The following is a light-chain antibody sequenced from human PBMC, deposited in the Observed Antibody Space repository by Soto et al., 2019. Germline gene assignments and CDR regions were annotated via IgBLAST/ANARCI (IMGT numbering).Light chain of an antibody. CDR1: SSNIGRTS. V-gene: IGLV1-47*02. Sequence: SVLTQPPSASGTPGQRVTISCSGSSSNIGRTSVYWYQHLPGTAPKLLIYTNSQRPSGVPDRFSGSKSGTSASLAISGLRSEDEADYYCAAWDDSLSGVVFGGGTQLTVL. J-gene: IGLJ2*01. CDR3: AAWDDSLSGVV. CDR2: TNS.